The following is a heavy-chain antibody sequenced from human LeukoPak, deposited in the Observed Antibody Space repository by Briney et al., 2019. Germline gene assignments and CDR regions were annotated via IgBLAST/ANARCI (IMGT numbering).Heavy chain of an antibody. J-gene: IGHJ4*02. Sequence: PGGSLRLSCAASGFDFGAYEMNWARQAPGKGLEWVTYFAGSDTTKYYADSVGGRLPLSRDNAKNTLYLQMNSQRAEDTALYYCTTLGYHLDSWGQGTLVTVSS. D-gene: IGHD3-22*01. CDR1: GFDFGAYE. V-gene: IGHV3-48*03. CDR2: FAGSDTTK. CDR3: TTLGYHLDS.